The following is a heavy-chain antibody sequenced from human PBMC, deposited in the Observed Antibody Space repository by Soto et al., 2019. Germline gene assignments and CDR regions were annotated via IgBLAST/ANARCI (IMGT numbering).Heavy chain of an antibody. CDR2: ISSSSSYI. CDR1: GFTFSSYS. CDR3: ASGLLLRFLEWFSPAFDI. D-gene: IGHD3-3*01. J-gene: IGHJ3*02. V-gene: IGHV3-21*01. Sequence: GGSLRLSCAASGFTFSSYSMNWVRQAPGKGLEWVSSISSSSSYIYYADSVKGRFTISRDNAKNSLYLQMNSLRAEDTAVYYCASGLLLRFLEWFSPAFDIWGQGTMVTVSS.